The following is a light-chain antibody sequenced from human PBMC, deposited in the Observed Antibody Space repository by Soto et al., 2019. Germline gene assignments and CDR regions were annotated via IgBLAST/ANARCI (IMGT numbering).Light chain of an antibody. CDR3: QQSYNSPPWT. CDR2: TAS. V-gene: IGKV1-39*01. J-gene: IGKJ1*01. CDR1: QSISSD. Sequence: DIQMTQSPSSLSASVGDRVTITCRASQSISSDLNWYQQKPGKAPKLLIYTASSLQSGVPSRFSGSGSGTDFTLTISSLQPEDFATYYCQQSYNSPPWTFGQGTKVDSK.